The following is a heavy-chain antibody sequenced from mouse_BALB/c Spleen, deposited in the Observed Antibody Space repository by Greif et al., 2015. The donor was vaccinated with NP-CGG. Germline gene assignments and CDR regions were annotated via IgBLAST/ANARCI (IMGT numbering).Heavy chain of an antibody. CDR1: GYTFSSYW. CDR3: ARRRASYDCFDY. J-gene: IGHJ2*01. CDR2: ILPGSGST. Sequence: VQLQQSGAELMKPGASVKISCKATGYTFSSYWIEWVKQRPGHGLEWIGEILPGSGSTNYNEKFKGKATFTADPSSNTAYMQLSSLTSEDSAVYYCARRRASYDCFDYWGQGTTLTVSS. D-gene: IGHD2-4*01. V-gene: IGHV1-9*01.